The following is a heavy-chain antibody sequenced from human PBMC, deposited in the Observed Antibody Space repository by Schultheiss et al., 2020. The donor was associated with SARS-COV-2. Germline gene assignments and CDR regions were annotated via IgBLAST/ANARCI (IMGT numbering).Heavy chain of an antibody. CDR2: IWYDGSNK. V-gene: IGHV3-33*01. Sequence: GGSLRLSCAASGFTFSSYGMHWVRQAPGKGLEWVAVIWYDGSNKYYADSVKGRFTISRDNSKNTLYLQMNSLRAEDTAVYYCARWIVVVNKGHKGTYYFDYWGQGTLVTVSS. D-gene: IGHD3-22*01. CDR1: GFTFSSYG. CDR3: ARWIVVVNKGHKGTYYFDY. J-gene: IGHJ4*02.